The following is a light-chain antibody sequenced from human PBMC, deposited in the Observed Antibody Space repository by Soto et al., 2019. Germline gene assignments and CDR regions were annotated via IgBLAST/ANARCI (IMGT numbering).Light chain of an antibody. CDR1: DNIGSN. CDR2: AAS. J-gene: IGKJ4*01. Sequence: DIQLTQSPASLSASVGDRVTITCRASDNIGSNLNWYQHQTGTAPKLLIYAASSLQGGVPSRFSGSGYGTQFTLTISGLQTEDFATYYCQQSYKILTFGRGTGVDI. CDR3: QQSYKILT. V-gene: IGKV1-39*01.